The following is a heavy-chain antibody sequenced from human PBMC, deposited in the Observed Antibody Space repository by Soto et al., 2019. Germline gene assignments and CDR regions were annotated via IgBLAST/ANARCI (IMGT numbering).Heavy chain of an antibody. V-gene: IGHV4-59*01. CDR3: ARNMPYQPPAYYMDV. J-gene: IGHJ6*03. CDR2: IYYSGTT. CDR1: GGSISSYY. Sequence: SETLSLTCTVSGGSISSYYWTWIRQPPGKGLEWIGYIYYSGTTNYNPSLKSRVTISVDTSKNQFSLKLSSVTAADTAVYYCARNMPYQPPAYYMDVWGKGTTVTVSS. D-gene: IGHD2-2*01.